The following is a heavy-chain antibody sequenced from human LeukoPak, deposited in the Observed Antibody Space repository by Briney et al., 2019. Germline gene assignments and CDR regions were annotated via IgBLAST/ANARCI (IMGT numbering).Heavy chain of an antibody. J-gene: IGHJ4*02. CDR1: GYTFTGYY. V-gene: IGHV1-2*02. CDR3: ASTVTTSTAFLLLFDY. Sequence: ASVKVSCKASGYTFTGYYMHWVRHAPGQGLELMGWINPNSGGRNYAQKFQGRGTMTRDTSISTAYMELSRLRSDDTAVYYCASTVTTSTAFLLLFDYWGQGTLVTVSS. D-gene: IGHD4-11*01. CDR2: INPNSGGR.